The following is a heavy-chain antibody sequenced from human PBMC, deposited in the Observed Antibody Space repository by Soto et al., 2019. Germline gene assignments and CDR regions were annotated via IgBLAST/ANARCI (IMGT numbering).Heavy chain of an antibody. V-gene: IGHV4-4*02. Sequence: QVQLQESGPGLVRPSGTVSLTCAVSGGSISSGNWWSWVRQPPGKGLEWIGEIHHSGSTNYNPSRKSRVTMSVVPSKNLFSLTLNSVTAADTAFYYCARDQGSHPGDWGQGTRVYVSS. J-gene: IGHJ4*02. D-gene: IGHD6-13*01. CDR1: GGSISSGNW. CDR3: ARDQGSHPGD. CDR2: IHHSGST.